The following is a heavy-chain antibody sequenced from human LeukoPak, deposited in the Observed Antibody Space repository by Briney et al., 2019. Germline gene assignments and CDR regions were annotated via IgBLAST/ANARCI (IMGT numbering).Heavy chain of an antibody. V-gene: IGHV1-69*13. CDR2: IIPIFGTA. Sequence: SVKVSCKASGGTFSSYAISWVRQAPGQGLGWMGGIIPIFGTANYAQKFQGRVTITADESTSTAYMELSSLRSEDTAVYYCAREEVGYYDSPNDYWGQGTLVTVSS. CDR1: GGTFSSYA. D-gene: IGHD3-22*01. J-gene: IGHJ4*02. CDR3: AREEVGYYDSPNDY.